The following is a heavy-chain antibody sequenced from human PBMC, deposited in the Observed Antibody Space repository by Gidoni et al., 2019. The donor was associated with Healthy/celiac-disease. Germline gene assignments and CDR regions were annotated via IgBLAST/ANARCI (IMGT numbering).Heavy chain of an antibody. CDR2: IYYSGST. J-gene: IGHJ2*01. D-gene: IGHD2-15*01. Sequence: QVQLQESGPGLVKPSETLSLTCTVSGGSISSYYWSWIRQPPGKGLEWIGYIYYSGSTNYNPSLKSRVTISVDTSKNQFSLKLSSVTAADTAVYYCARLVHYCSGGSCYFDWYFDLWGRGTLVTVSS. CDR3: ARLVHYCSGGSCYFDWYFDL. V-gene: IGHV4-59*08. CDR1: GGSISSYY.